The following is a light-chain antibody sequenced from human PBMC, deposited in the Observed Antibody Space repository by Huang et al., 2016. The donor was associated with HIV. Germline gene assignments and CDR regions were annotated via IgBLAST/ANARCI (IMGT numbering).Light chain of an antibody. CDR1: QSFTSKY. J-gene: IGKJ3*01. V-gene: IGKV3-20*01. CDR2: GAT. CDR3: HQYGSPPFT. Sequence: EIVLTQSPGTLSLSQGERATHAGRASQSFTSKYLAWYLKKPGQAPTLLSYGATSRATDIPDRFSGSGYGTDFTLTISRLEPEDFAVYYCHQYGSPPFTFGPGTKVDIK.